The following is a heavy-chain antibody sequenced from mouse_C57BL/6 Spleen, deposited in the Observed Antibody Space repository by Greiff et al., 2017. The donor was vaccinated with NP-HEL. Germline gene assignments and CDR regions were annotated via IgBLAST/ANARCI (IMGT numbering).Heavy chain of an antibody. CDR3: ARPYYDRPAWFAY. CDR1: GFTFSDYG. D-gene: IGHD2-4*01. J-gene: IGHJ3*01. CDR2: ISSGSSTI. Sequence: EVKVVESGGGLVKPGGSLKLSCAASGFTFSDYGMHWVRQAPEKGLEWVAYISSGSSTIYYADTVKGRFTISRDNAKNTLFLQMTSLRSEDTAMYYCARPYYDRPAWFAYWGQGTLVTVSA. V-gene: IGHV5-17*01.